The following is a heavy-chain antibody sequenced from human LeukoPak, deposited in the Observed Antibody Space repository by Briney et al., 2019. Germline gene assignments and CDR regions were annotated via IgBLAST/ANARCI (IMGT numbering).Heavy chain of an antibody. CDR1: GFTFSSYS. CDR2: ISSSSSYI. D-gene: IGHD3-16*01. V-gene: IGHV3-21*01. Sequence: GGSLRLSCAASGFTFSSYSMNWVRQAPGKGLEWVSSISSSSSYIYYADSVKGRFTISRDNAKNSLYLQMNSLRAEDTAVYYCARGCDYVLSINYWGQGTLVTVSS. J-gene: IGHJ4*02. CDR3: ARGCDYVLSINY.